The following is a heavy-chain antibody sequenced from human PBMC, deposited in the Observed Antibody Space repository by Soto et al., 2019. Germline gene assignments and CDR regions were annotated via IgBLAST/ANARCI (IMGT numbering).Heavy chain of an antibody. CDR3: AKNGALTGHLYNY. J-gene: IGHJ4*02. V-gene: IGHV3-74*03. Sequence: GGSLRLSWAASGFTLSRDWMHWVRQAPGKGLVWVSRISNEDSSTTYADSVKGRLAMSRDNSKNTLYLQMSSLRAEDTAVYYCAKNGALTGHLYNYWGQGTLVTVSS. CDR1: GFTLSRDW. D-gene: IGHD3-9*01. CDR2: ISNEDSST.